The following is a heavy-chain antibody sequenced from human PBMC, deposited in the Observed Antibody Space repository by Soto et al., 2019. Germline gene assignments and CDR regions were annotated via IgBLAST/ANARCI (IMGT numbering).Heavy chain of an antibody. CDR1: GYSFTSYW. D-gene: IGHD3-22*01. V-gene: IGHV5-10-1*01. CDR2: IDPSDSYT. CDR3: ASRRNYDSSGYGVDYCGMDV. J-gene: IGHJ6*02. Sequence: GESLKISCKGSGYSFTSYWISWVRQMPGKGLEWMGRIDPSDSYTNYSPSFQGHVTISADKSISTAYLQWSSLKASDTAMYYCASRRNYDSSGYGVDYCGMDVWGQGTTVTVS.